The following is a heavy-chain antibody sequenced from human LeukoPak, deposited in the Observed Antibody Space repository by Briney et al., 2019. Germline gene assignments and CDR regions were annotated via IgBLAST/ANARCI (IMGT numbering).Heavy chain of an antibody. D-gene: IGHD6-19*01. J-gene: IGHJ4*02. CDR3: VKSPHASSSYFDY. V-gene: IGHV3-64D*09. Sequence: SGGSLRLSCSASGFPFSSFAMHWVRQAPGKGLEYVSAINSNGDITDYADSVKGRFTISRDSYKNTLYLHMSSLRAEDTAVYYCVKSPHASSSYFDYWGQGILVTVSS. CDR2: INSNGDIT. CDR1: GFPFSSFA.